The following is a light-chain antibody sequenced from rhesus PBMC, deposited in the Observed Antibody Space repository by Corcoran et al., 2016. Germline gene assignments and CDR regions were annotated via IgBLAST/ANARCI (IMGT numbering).Light chain of an antibody. CDR3: QQHNSYPLT. J-gene: IGKJ4*01. CDR1: QGISSY. Sequence: DIQMTQSPSSLSASVGDRVTITCRASQGISSYLAWYQQKPGKAPKLLIYAASTLQSGVPSRFSGSGSGTYFTLTISSLQPEEFATYYCQQHNSYPLTFGGGTKVELK. V-gene: IGKV1-25*01. CDR2: AAS.